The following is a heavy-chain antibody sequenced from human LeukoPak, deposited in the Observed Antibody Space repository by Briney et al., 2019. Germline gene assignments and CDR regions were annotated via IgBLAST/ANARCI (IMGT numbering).Heavy chain of an antibody. V-gene: IGHV4-34*01. J-gene: IGHJ5*02. D-gene: IGHD4-17*01. CDR1: GGSFSGYY. CDR3: ARRGGGYGDFNWFDP. Sequence: SETLSLTCAVYGGSFSGYYWSWIRQPPGKGLEWIGEINHSGSTNYNPSLKSRVTISVDTSKNQFSLKLSSVTAADTAVYYCARRGGGYGDFNWFDPWGQGTLVTVSS. CDR2: INHSGST.